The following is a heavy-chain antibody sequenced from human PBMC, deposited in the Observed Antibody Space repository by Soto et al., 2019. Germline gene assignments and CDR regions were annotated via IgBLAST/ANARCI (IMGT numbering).Heavy chain of an antibody. Sequence: ASVKVSCKAPGYTFTSYVMHWVCHAPGKRLEWMGWINAGNGNTKYSQKFQGRVTITRDTSASTAYMELSSLRSEDTAVYYCARDSAVRMVATLGYWGQGTLVTVSS. CDR2: INAGNGNT. V-gene: IGHV1-3*01. J-gene: IGHJ4*02. D-gene: IGHD5-12*01. CDR1: GYTFTSYV. CDR3: ARDSAVRMVATLGY.